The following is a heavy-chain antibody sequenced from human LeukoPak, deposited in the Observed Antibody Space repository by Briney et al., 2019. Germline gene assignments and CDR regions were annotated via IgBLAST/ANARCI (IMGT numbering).Heavy chain of an antibody. Sequence: GGSLRLSCAASGFTFSGSAMHWVRQASGEGLEWVGRIRSKANSYATAYAASVKGRFTISRDDSKNTAYLQMNSLKTEDTAVYYCTSYLDLGYCSGGSCPSIWGQGTMVTVSS. CDR3: TSYLDLGYCSGGSCPSI. J-gene: IGHJ3*02. CDR2: IRSKANSYAT. D-gene: IGHD2-15*01. CDR1: GFTFSGSA. V-gene: IGHV3-73*01.